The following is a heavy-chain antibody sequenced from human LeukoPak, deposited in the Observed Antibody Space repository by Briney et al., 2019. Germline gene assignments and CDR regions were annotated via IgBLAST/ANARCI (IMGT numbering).Heavy chain of an antibody. D-gene: IGHD2-2*01. Sequence: SGGSLRLSCAASGFTFSSYSMNWVRQAPGKGLEWVSSISSSSSYIYYADSVKGRFTISRDNAKNSLYLQMNSLRAEDTAVYYCARDPGRGYQLRFDPWGQGTLVTVSS. J-gene: IGHJ5*02. CDR1: GFTFSSYS. V-gene: IGHV3-21*01. CDR2: ISSSSSYI. CDR3: ARDPGRGYQLRFDP.